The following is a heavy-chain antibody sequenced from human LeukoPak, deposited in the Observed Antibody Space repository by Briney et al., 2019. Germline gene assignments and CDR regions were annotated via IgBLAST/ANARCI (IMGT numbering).Heavy chain of an antibody. J-gene: IGHJ4*02. Sequence: ASVKVSCQASGYTFTRYYMHWVRQAAGQGLEWMGIINPSGGSTSYAQTFQGRVTTTRDTSTSTDYMELSSLRSEDTAVYYCAREAYSSGKDYWGQGTLVTVSS. V-gene: IGHV1-46*01. CDR1: GYTFTRYY. D-gene: IGHD6-19*01. CDR2: INPSGGST. CDR3: AREAYSSGKDY.